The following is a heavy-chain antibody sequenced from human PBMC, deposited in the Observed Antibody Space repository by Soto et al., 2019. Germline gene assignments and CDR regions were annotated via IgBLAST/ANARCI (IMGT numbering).Heavy chain of an antibody. CDR2: IIPIFGTA. CDR3: ARSPMVRGVITPNYYYYYGMDV. D-gene: IGHD3-10*01. J-gene: IGHJ6*02. V-gene: IGHV1-69*13. Sequence: GASVKVSCKASGGTFSSYAISWVRQAPGQGLEWMGGIIPIFGTANYAQKFQGRVTITADESTSTAYMELSSLRSEDTAVYYCARSPMVRGVITPNYYYYYGMDVWGQGTTVTVSS. CDR1: GGTFSSYA.